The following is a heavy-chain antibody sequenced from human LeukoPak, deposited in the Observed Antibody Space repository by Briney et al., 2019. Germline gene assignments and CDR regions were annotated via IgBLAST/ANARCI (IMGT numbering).Heavy chain of an antibody. D-gene: IGHD1-1*01. CDR3: ANLNVP. Sequence: GGSLRLSCTASGLTFSEYAMTWVRQAPGKGLGWVSTITAGGSHTYYPDSVKGRFTISRDNSKNTLYLQMNSLRVEDTAVYYCANLNVPWGQGTLVTVSS. CDR2: ITAGGSHT. CDR1: GLTFSEYA. J-gene: IGHJ5*02. V-gene: IGHV3-23*01.